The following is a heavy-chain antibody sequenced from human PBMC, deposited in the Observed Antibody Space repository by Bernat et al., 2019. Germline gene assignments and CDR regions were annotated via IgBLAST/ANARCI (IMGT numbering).Heavy chain of an antibody. D-gene: IGHD6-13*01. J-gene: IGHJ4*02. V-gene: IGHV3-30-3*01. Sequence: QVQLVESGGGVVQPGRSLRLSCAASGFTFSSYAMHWVRQAPGKGLEWVAVISYDGSNKYYADSVKGRFTISRDNSKNTLYLQMNSLRAEDTAVYYCARVAVAGTHDYWGQGTLVTVSS. CDR1: GFTFSSYA. CDR3: ARVAVAGTHDY. CDR2: ISYDGSNK.